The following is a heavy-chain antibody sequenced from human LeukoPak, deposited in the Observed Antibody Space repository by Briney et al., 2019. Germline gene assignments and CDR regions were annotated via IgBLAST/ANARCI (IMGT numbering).Heavy chain of an antibody. J-gene: IGHJ4*02. CDR2: ISGSGGST. CDR1: GFTFSSYA. CDR3: AKAPRYCSGGSCYLLFDY. V-gene: IGHV3-23*01. D-gene: IGHD2-15*01. Sequence: SGGSLRLSCAASGFTFSSYAMSWVRQAPGKGLEWVSAISGSGGSTYYADSVKGRFTISRDNSKNTLYLQMNSLRAEDTAVYYCAKAPRYCSGGSCYLLFDYWGQGTLVTVSS.